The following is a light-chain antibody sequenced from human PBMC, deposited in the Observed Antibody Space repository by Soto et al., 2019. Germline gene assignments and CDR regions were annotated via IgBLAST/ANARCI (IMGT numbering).Light chain of an antibody. J-gene: IGKJ2*01. Sequence: EIVLTQSPGTLSLSPGERATLSCRASQSVSSSYLAWYQQKPGQAPRLLIYGASSRATGIPDRFSGSGSGTDFTLTISRLEPEGFAVYYCQQYGSSPYTFGQGTKLESK. CDR3: QQYGSSPYT. V-gene: IGKV3-20*01. CDR2: GAS. CDR1: QSVSSSY.